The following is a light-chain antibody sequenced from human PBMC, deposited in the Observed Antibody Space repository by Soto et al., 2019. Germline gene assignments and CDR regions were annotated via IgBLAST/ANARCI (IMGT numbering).Light chain of an antibody. J-gene: IGLJ2*01. V-gene: IGLV2-11*01. CDR1: SSDVANYNY. Sequence: QSALTQPRSVSGSPGQSVTISCTRTSSDVANYNYVSWYQQHPGKAPKLMIYDVNKRPSGVPYRFSGSKSGNTASLTISGLQAEDEADYYCAAWDDSLNGVVFGGGTQLTVL. CDR2: DVN. CDR3: AAWDDSLNGVV.